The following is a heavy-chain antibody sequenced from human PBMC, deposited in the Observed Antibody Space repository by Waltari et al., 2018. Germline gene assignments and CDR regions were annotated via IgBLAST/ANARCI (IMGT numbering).Heavy chain of an antibody. CDR2: INPNSGGT. CDR1: GYTFTGYY. CDR3: ARGYYYGSGSYYWSVPLFDY. J-gene: IGHJ4*02. V-gene: IGHV1-2*02. D-gene: IGHD3-10*01. Sequence: QVQLVQSGAEVKKPGASVKVSCKASGYTFTGYYMHWVRQAPGQGLEWMGWINPNSGGTNYAQKFQGRVTMTRDTSISTAYMELSRLRSDDTAVYYCARGYYYGSGSYYWSVPLFDYWGQGTLVTVSS.